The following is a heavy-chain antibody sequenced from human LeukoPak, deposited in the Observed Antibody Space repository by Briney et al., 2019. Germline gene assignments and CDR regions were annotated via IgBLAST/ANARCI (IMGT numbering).Heavy chain of an antibody. D-gene: IGHD5-12*01. CDR2: INHSGST. V-gene: IGHV4-34*01. CDR3: ARAGGYVAYYYGMDV. Sequence: SETLSLTCTVSGGSISSYYWSWIRQPPGKGLEWIGEINHSGSTNYNPSLKSRVTISVDTSKNQFSLKLSSVTAADTAVYYCARAGGYVAYYYGMDVWGQGTTVTVSS. CDR1: GGSISSYY. J-gene: IGHJ6*02.